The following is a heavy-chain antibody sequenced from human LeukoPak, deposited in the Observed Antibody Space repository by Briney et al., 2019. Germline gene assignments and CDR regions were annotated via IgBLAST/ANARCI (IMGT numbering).Heavy chain of an antibody. CDR2: ISWNSGSI. J-gene: IGHJ4*02. Sequence: GGSLRLSCAASGFTFDDYAMHWVRQAPGKGLEWVSGISWNSGSIGYADSVKGRFTISRDNAKNSLYLQMNSLRAEDTALYYCAKDKNYDILGYYFDYWGQGTLVTVSS. CDR1: GFTFDDYA. V-gene: IGHV3-9*01. D-gene: IGHD3-9*01. CDR3: AKDKNYDILGYYFDY.